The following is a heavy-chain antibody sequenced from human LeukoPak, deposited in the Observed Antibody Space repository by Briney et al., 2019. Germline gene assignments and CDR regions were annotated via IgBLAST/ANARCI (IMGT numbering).Heavy chain of an antibody. J-gene: IGHJ4*02. Sequence: ASVKVSCKVSGYTLTELSMHWVRQAPGKGLGWMGGSDPEDGETIYAQKFQGRVTMTEDTSTDTAYMELSSLRSEDTAVYYCATFHSRGSGHHYWGQGTLVTVSS. CDR2: SDPEDGET. CDR1: GYTLTELS. D-gene: IGHD2-15*01. V-gene: IGHV1-24*01. CDR3: ATFHSRGSGHHY.